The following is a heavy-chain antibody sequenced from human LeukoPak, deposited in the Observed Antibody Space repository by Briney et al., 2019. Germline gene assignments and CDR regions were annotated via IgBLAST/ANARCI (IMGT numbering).Heavy chain of an antibody. D-gene: IGHD3-22*01. CDR3: ARVTMIVGDAFDI. Sequence: ASVKVSCKASGYTLTEKHLYWVRQAPGQGLEWMGWIDPNSGGTNVAQNFQGRLTMTRDTSINTAYMELSRLTSDDTTVYYCARVTMIVGDAFDIWGPGTMVTVSS. V-gene: IGHV1-2*02. J-gene: IGHJ3*02. CDR2: IDPNSGGT. CDR1: GYTLTEKH.